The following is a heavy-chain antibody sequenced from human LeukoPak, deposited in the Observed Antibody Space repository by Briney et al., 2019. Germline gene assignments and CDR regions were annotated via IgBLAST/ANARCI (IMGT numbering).Heavy chain of an antibody. CDR3: VRARRKMATIIGWFDP. V-gene: IGHV4-39*07. CDR1: GGSISSSSYY. D-gene: IGHD5-24*01. Sequence: PSETLSLTCTVSGGSISSSSYYWGWIRQPPGKGLEWIGSIYYGGSTYYNPSLKSRVTISVDTSKNQFSLKLSSVTAADTAMYHCVRARRKMATIIGWFDPWGQGTLVIV. J-gene: IGHJ5*02. CDR2: IYYGGST.